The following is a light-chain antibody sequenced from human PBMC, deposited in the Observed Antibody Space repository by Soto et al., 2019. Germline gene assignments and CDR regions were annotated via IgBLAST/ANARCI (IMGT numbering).Light chain of an antibody. CDR3: QQYNNWPLT. V-gene: IGKV3-15*01. CDR1: QSVSSK. J-gene: IGKJ4*01. CDR2: DAS. Sequence: EIVMTQSPATLSVSPGKRATLSCRASQSVSSKLAWYQQNHGQAPRILIYDASTRDTGFPARFSGSGSGTEFTLPISRLESEDFQVYYCQQYNNWPLTFGGGTKVDIK.